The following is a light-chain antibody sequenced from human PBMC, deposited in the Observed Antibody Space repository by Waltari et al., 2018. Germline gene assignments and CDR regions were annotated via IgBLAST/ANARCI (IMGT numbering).Light chain of an antibody. CDR1: SSDVGSYNP. Sequence: QSALTQPASVSGSPGQSITISCTGTSSDVGSYNPVSWYQQSPGKAPKPMILSYRFSGSKSDNAASLTISGLQAEDEADYYCCSYAPGNTYVFGTGTKVTVL. CDR3: CSYAPGNTYV. V-gene: IGLV2-23*01. J-gene: IGLJ1*01.